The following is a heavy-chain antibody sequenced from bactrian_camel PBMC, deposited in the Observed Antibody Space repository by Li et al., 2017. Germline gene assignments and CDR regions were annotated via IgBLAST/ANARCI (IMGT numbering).Heavy chain of an antibody. CDR1: GYSSSGFC. V-gene: IGHV3S1*01. CDR3: GYTSLSLCAAQTWVQAPASHRPY. Sequence: HVQLVESGGGSVQAGGSLRLSCEHSGYSSSGFCVGWFRQVPGKEREGVASIYIGGHSTAYADSVKGRFTISQDNAKNTVYLQMNSLTPEDTAMYYCGYTSLSLCAAQTWVQAPASHRPYWGQGTQVTVS. CDR2: IYIGGHST. D-gene: IGHD2*01. J-gene: IGHJ4*01.